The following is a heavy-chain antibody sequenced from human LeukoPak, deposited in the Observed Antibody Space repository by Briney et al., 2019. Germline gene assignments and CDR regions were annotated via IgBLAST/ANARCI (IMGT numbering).Heavy chain of an antibody. CDR2: INPKTGGT. J-gene: IGHJ3*02. CDR1: GYTFTDYF. CDR3: ARVGDGLNDAFDM. Sequence: ASVKVSCKASGYTFTDYFMNWVRQAPGQGPEWMGRINPKTGGTNYAQKFQGRVTMTRDTSITTGYMGLSRLRSDDTAVYYCARVGDGLNDAFDMWGQGTLVTVSS. D-gene: IGHD5-24*01. V-gene: IGHV1-2*06.